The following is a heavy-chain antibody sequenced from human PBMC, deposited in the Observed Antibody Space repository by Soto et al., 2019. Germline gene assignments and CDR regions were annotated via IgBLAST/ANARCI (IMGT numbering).Heavy chain of an antibody. Sequence: AETLSLACTVYVGSIISGDWSWIRQPPGKGLEWIGYISHSGNTNYNPSVKSRVTLSVDTPKNQFSLRLSSVTTADTAVYSCAGLRGYAGSPIDYWGQGTLVTVSS. CDR2: ISHSGNT. CDR3: AGLRGYAGSPIDY. V-gene: IGHV4-59*01. J-gene: IGHJ4*02. CDR1: VGSIISGD. D-gene: IGHD2-15*01.